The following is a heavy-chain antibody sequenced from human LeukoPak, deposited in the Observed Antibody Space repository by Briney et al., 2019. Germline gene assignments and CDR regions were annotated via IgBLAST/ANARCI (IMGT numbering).Heavy chain of an antibody. CDR3: ARSPFYYFDY. D-gene: IGHD2-8*01. J-gene: IGHJ4*02. Sequence: GESLKISCKGSGYSFTSYWIGWVRQKPGKGLEWMGIIYPGDSDTRYSPTSQGQVTISIDKSISTAYLQWSSLRASDTAMYYCARSPFYYFDYWGQGTLVSVPS. CDR1: GYSFTSYW. V-gene: IGHV5-51*01. CDR2: IYPGDSDT.